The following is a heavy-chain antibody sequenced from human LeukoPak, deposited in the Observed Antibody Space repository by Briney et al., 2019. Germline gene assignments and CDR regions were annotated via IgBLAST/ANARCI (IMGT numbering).Heavy chain of an antibody. Sequence: GGSLRLSCAASGFTVSSNYMSWVRQAPGKGLEWVANIKQDGSEISYVDSVKGRFTIARDNADNSLSLQMNSLRAEDTAVYYCASWGAGGNSWGQGTLVTVSS. CDR1: GFTVSSNY. J-gene: IGHJ4*02. CDR2: IKQDGSEI. CDR3: ASWGAGGNS. V-gene: IGHV3-7*01. D-gene: IGHD3-16*01.